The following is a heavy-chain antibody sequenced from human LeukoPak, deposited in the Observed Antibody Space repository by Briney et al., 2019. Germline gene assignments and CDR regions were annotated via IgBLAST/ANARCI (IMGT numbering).Heavy chain of an antibody. Sequence: GGSLRLSCAASGFTFINAWMAWVRQAPGKGLEWVGRIKAKAHGGTIEYATPVKGRFTISRDDSKNTLYLQMNSLKAEDTAVYYCTTDGVGVEGATYDNWGQGTLVSVSS. V-gene: IGHV3-15*01. D-gene: IGHD1-26*01. CDR3: TTDGVGVEGATYDN. CDR1: GFTFINAW. J-gene: IGHJ4*02. CDR2: IKAKAHGGTI.